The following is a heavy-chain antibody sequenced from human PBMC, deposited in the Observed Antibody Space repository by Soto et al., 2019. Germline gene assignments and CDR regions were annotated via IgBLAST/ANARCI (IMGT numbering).Heavy chain of an antibody. CDR3: ARDGCIAVAFDY. Sequence: QVQLQESGPGLVKPSETLSLTCTVSGGSVSSGSYYWSWIRQPPGKGLEWIGYIYYSGSTNYNPSRKSRVTISVDTSKNQFSLKLSSVTAADTAVYYCARDGCIAVAFDYWGQGTLVTVSS. V-gene: IGHV4-61*01. CDR1: GGSVSSGSYY. J-gene: IGHJ4*02. CDR2: IYYSGST. D-gene: IGHD6-19*01.